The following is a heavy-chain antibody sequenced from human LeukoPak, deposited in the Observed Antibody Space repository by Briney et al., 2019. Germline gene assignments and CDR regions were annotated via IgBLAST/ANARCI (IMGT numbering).Heavy chain of an antibody. CDR2: ISGSGATI. Sequence: AGGSLRLSCAASGFSFSDYSMTWIRQAPGKGLEWLSYISGSGATIDYADSVKGRFTISRDNTKNSLYLQMNSLRAEDTAVYYCASLLRGYSYGGSDYWGQGTLVTVSS. D-gene: IGHD5-18*01. CDR3: ASLLRGYSYGGSDY. J-gene: IGHJ4*02. CDR1: GFSFSDYS. V-gene: IGHV3-11*04.